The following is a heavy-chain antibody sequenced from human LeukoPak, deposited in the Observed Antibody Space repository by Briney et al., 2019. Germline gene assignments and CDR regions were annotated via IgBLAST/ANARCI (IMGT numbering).Heavy chain of an antibody. CDR1: GYTFTSYG. CDR3: ARSLLKGSGYDPFDY. CDR2: ISAYNGNT. V-gene: IGHV1-18*01. J-gene: IGHJ4*02. D-gene: IGHD5-12*01. Sequence: ASVKVSCKASGYTFTSYGISWVRQAPGQGLEWMGWISAYNGNTNYAQKFQGRVTITADKSTSTAYMELSSLRSEDTAVYYCARSLLKGSGYDPFDYWGQGTLVTVSS.